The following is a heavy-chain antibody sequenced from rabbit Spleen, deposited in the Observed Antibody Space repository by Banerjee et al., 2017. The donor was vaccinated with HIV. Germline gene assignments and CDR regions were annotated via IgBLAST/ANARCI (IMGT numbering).Heavy chain of an antibody. J-gene: IGHJ6*01. Sequence: QSLEESGGDLVKPGASLTLTCTASGFSFSSTYYMCWVRQPPGKGLEWIGCIYPGSSGNTYSASWAKGRFTISKTSTTTMTLQMTSLTAADTATYFCARDPNDDNYNSWDLWGQGTLVTVS. V-gene: IGHV1S40*01. D-gene: IGHD1-1*01. CDR1: GFSFSSTYY. CDR2: IYPGSSGNT. CDR3: ARDPNDDNYNSWDL.